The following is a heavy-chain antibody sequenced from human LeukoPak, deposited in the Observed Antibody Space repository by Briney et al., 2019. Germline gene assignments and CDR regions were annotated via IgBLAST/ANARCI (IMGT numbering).Heavy chain of an antibody. CDR3: AIPRDGTTSYYWYFDL. CDR1: GYTFTSYY. Sequence: GASVKVSCKASGYTFTSYYMHWMRQAPGQGLEWMGIINPSGGSTSYAQKFQGRVTMTRDMSTSTVYMELSSLTSEDTAVYYCAIPRDGTTSYYWYFDLWGRGTLVTVSS. V-gene: IGHV1-46*01. D-gene: IGHD4-17*01. J-gene: IGHJ2*01. CDR2: INPSGGST.